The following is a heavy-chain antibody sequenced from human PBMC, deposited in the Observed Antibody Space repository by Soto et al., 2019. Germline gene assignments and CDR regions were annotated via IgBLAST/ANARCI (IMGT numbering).Heavy chain of an antibody. CDR2: INWNGGST. CDR3: ARALGYRYGSLFDY. Sequence: PGGSLRLSCAASGFTFDDYGMSWVRQAPGKGLEWVSGINWNGGSTGYADSVKGRFTISRDNAKNSLYLQMNSLRAEDTALYYCARALGYRYGSLFDYWGQGTLVTVSS. J-gene: IGHJ4*02. CDR1: GFTFDDYG. D-gene: IGHD5-18*01. V-gene: IGHV3-20*04.